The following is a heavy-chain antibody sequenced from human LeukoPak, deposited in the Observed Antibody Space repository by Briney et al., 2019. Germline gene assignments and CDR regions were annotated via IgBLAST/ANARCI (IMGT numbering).Heavy chain of an antibody. CDR1: GFTFSNAW. CDR2: IKSKTDGGTT. V-gene: IGHV3-15*01. Sequence: GGSLRLSCAASGFTFSNAWMSWVRQAPGKGLEWVGRIKSKTDGGTTDYAAPVKGRFTISRDDSKNTLYLQMNSLKTEDTAVYYCTTTMYCSGGSCSYWGQGTLVTVSS. CDR3: TTTMYCSGGSCSY. J-gene: IGHJ4*02. D-gene: IGHD2-15*01.